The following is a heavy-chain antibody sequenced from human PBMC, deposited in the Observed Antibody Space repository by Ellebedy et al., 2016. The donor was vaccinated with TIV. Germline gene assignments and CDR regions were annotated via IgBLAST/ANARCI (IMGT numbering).Heavy chain of an antibody. V-gene: IGHV4-59*01. Sequence: SETLSLXCTVSGGSISSYYWSWIRQPPGKGLEWIGYIYYSGSTNYNPSLKSRVTISVDTSKNQFSLKLSSVTAADTAVYYCARVYSDYENFDYWGQGTLVTVSS. D-gene: IGHD5-12*01. CDR1: GGSISSYY. J-gene: IGHJ4*02. CDR2: IYYSGST. CDR3: ARVYSDYENFDY.